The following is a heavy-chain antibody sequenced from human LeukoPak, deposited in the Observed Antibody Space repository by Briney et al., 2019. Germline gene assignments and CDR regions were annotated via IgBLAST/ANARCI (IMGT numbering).Heavy chain of an antibody. V-gene: IGHV3-48*01. CDR2: ISSSSSTI. CDR1: GLTFSSYS. CDR3: ARDRCSSTSCYWGEDFDY. Sequence: GGSLRLSCAASGLTFSSYSMNWVRQAPGKGLEWVSYISSSSSTIYYADSVEGRFTISRDNAKNSLYLQMNSLRAEDTAVYYCARDRCSSTSCYWGEDFDYWGQGTLVTVPS. J-gene: IGHJ4*02. D-gene: IGHD2-2*01.